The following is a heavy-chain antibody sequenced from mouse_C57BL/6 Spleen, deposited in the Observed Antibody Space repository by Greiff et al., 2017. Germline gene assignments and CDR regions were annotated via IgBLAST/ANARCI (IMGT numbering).Heavy chain of an antibody. CDR1: GYTFTSYW. J-gene: IGHJ1*03. CDR3: ARYGSSYDWYFDV. CDR2: INPSNGGT. Sequence: QVQLQQPGTELVKPGASVKLSCKASGYTFTSYWMHWVKQRPGQGLEWIGNINPSNGGTNYNEKFKSKAKLTVDKSSSTAYMQLSSLTSEDSAVYYCARYGSSYDWYFDVWGTGTTVTVSS. D-gene: IGHD1-1*01. V-gene: IGHV1-53*01.